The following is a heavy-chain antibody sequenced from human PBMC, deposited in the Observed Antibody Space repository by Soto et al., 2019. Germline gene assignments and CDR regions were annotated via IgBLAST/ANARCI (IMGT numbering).Heavy chain of an antibody. CDR1: GFTFTSSA. J-gene: IGHJ4*02. D-gene: IGHD3-22*01. V-gene: IGHV1-58*01. CDR3: AVSIDYYDSSGTIGY. Sequence: SVKVSCKASGFTFTSSAVQWVRQARGQRLEWIGWIVVGSGNTNYAQKFQEGVTITRDMSTSTACMELSSLRSEDTAVYYCAVSIDYYDSSGTIGYWGQGTLVTVSS. CDR2: IVVGSGNT.